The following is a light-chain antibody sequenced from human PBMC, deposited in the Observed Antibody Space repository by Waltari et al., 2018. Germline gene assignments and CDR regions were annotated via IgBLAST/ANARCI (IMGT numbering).Light chain of an antibody. CDR1: ASNIESNY. CDR2: RTY. J-gene: IGLJ3*02. V-gene: IGLV1-47*01. Sequence: QSVVTQPPSASGTPEQTVTISCSGSASNIESNYVYWYQQLPGTAPKLLLYRTYLRPSGFLDRFSGPKSGTSPSLAISGLLSEDEADYYCAAWDDSLGGWVFGGGTKLTVL. CDR3: AAWDDSLGGWV.